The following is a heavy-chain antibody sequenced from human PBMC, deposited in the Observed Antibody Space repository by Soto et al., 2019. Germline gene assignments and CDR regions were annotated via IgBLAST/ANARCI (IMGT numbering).Heavy chain of an antibody. CDR1: GATLNRNA. CDR3: AKLGDYADY. CDR2: ISGSGASI. V-gene: IGHV3-23*01. J-gene: IGHJ4*02. Sequence: GGSLRLSCAASGATLNRNAMSRVRQAPGKGLEWVSTISGSGASIYYADSVKGRFTISRDNSKNTQYLQMSSLRADDTAVYYCAKLGDYADYWGQGTLVTVSS. D-gene: IGHD3-16*01.